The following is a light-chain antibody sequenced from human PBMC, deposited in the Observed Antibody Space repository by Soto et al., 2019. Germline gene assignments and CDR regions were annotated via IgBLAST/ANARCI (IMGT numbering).Light chain of an antibody. V-gene: IGLV2-23*03. CDR2: EGN. J-gene: IGLJ3*02. CDR1: GSAVGTYNL. CDR3: CSYVDTSAFLR. Sequence: QSVLTQPASISGSPGQSITISCTGTGSAVGTYNLVSWYQQHPGKAPNLIIYEGNKRPSGVSRRFSGSKSANTASLTISGLQAEDEAEYYCCSYVDTSAFLRFGGGTKLTVL.